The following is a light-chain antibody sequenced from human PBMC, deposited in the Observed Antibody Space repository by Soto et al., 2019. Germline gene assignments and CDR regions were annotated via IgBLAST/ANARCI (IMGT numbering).Light chain of an antibody. Sequence: EIVLTQSPATLSLSPGDKATLSCRASPSISSYLAWYQQKPGQAPRLLMYDASIRATGIPARFSGTGSERDFTLTITSLEPEDFAVYYCQQRSNCPWTFGQGTKVELK. J-gene: IGKJ1*01. CDR1: PSISSY. V-gene: IGKV3-11*02. CDR3: QQRSNCPWT. CDR2: DAS.